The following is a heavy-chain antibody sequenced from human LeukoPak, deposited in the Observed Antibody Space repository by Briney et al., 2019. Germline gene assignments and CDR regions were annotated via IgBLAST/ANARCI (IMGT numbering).Heavy chain of an antibody. J-gene: IGHJ4*02. CDR2: ISYDGSNK. Sequence: GGSLRLSCAASGFTFSSYAMHWVRQAPGKGLEWVAVISYDGSNKYYADSVKGRFTISRDNSKNTLYLQMNSLRAEDTAVYYCAKPKDGYNLPLPYWGQGTLVTVSS. D-gene: IGHD5-24*01. CDR1: GFTFSSYA. V-gene: IGHV3-30*04. CDR3: AKPKDGYNLPLPY.